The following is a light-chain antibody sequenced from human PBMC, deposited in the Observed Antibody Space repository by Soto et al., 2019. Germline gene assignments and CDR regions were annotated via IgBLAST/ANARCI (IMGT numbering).Light chain of an antibody. J-gene: IGLJ2*01. CDR3: AAWDDSLSGLV. V-gene: IGLV2-11*01. CDR1: SSDVGGYNI. CDR2: DVS. Sequence: QSALTQPRSVSGSPGQSVTISCTGTSSDVGGYNIVSWYQHHPGKAPKLMIYDVSKRPSGVPDRFSGSKSGTSASLAISGLRSEDEADYHCAAWDDSLSGLVFGGGTKLTVL.